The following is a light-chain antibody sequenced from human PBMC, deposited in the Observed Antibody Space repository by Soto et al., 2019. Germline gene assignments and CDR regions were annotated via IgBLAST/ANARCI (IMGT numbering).Light chain of an antibody. J-gene: IGLJ1*01. CDR2: DVS. CDR1: SSDVGGYNY. Sequence: QSVLTQPRSVSGSPGQSVNISCTGTSSDVGGYNYVSWYQQHPGKAPKLMIYDVSKRPSGVSDRFSGSKSGNTASLTISGLQAEDEADYYCCSYAGSSYVFGTGTKLTVL. CDR3: CSYAGSSYV. V-gene: IGLV2-11*01.